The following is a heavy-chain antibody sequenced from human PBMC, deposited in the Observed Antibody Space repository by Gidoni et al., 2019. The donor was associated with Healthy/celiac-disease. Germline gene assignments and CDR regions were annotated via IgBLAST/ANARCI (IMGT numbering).Heavy chain of an antibody. Sequence: QVQLVESGGGLVKPGGSLRLSCAASGFTFSAYYMSWIRQAPGKGLEWVSYISSSSSYTNYADSVKGRFTISRDNAKNSLYLQMNSLRAEDTAVYYCARVRGLDYYDSSGYFDYWGQGTLVTVSS. D-gene: IGHD3-22*01. CDR1: GFTFSAYY. V-gene: IGHV3-11*06. CDR3: ARVRGLDYYDSSGYFDY. CDR2: ISSSSSYT. J-gene: IGHJ4*02.